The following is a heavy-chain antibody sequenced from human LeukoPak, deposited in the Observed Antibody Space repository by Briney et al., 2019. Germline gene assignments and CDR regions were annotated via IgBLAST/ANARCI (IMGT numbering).Heavy chain of an antibody. D-gene: IGHD1-1*01. V-gene: IGHV3-74*01. Sequence: PGGSLRLSCAASGFTFRNFWMHWVRQAPGKGLVWVSRINTDGSSTNYADSVKGRFTISRDNAKSTLYLQMNSLRAEDTAVYYCVRGVGYTLLSWGQGTLVTVSS. CDR1: GFTFRNFW. CDR3: VRGVGYTLLS. J-gene: IGHJ5*02. CDR2: INTDGSST.